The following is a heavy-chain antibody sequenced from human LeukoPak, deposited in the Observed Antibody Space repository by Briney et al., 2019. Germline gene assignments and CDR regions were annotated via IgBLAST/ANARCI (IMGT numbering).Heavy chain of an antibody. J-gene: IGHJ5*02. V-gene: IGHV4-4*02. Sequence: SGTLSLTCAVSGDSITSRNWWSWVRQPPGKGLEWIGSIYHSGSTYYNPSLKSRVTISVHTSKHQFSLKLSSVTAADTAVYYCASQPVTMPPNWFDPWGQGTLVTVSS. CDR2: IYHSGST. CDR3: ASQPVTMPPNWFDP. D-gene: IGHD3-10*01. CDR1: GDSITSRNW.